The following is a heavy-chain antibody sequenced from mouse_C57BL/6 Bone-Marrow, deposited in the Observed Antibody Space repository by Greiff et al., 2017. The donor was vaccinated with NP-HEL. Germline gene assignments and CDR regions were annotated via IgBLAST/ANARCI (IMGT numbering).Heavy chain of an antibody. CDR1: GYTFTDYY. J-gene: IGHJ1*03. D-gene: IGHD1-1*01. V-gene: IGHV1-26*01. CDR3: ALRSRYFDV. Sequence: EVQLQQSGPELVKPGASVKISCKASGYTFTDYYMNWVKQSHGKSLEWIGDINPNNGGTSYNQKFKGKATLTVDKSSSTAYMELRSLTSEDSAVYYCALRSRYFDVWGTGTTVTVSS. CDR2: INPNNGGT.